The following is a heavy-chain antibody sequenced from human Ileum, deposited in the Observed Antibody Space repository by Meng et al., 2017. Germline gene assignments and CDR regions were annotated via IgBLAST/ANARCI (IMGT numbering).Heavy chain of an antibody. CDR1: GGSISSSIW. J-gene: IGHJ4*02. Sequence: QVQLQASGPGLVKPSGTLSLTCAGSGGSISSSIWWSWVRQPPEKGLEWIGEIHQSGTTNYSPSLKSRLTISVDKSKNQFSLKLQSVTAADTAVYFCARGVVSGSHYNTYWGQGILVTVSS. D-gene: IGHD3-10*01. CDR3: ARGVVSGSHYNTY. V-gene: IGHV4-4*02. CDR2: IHQSGTT.